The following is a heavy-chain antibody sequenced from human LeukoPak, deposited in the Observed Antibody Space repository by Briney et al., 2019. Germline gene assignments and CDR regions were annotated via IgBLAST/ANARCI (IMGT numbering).Heavy chain of an antibody. J-gene: IGHJ4*02. CDR3: ARGLSWQPDY. D-gene: IGHD5-12*01. V-gene: IGHV4-34*01. CDR2: INHSGST. CDR1: GGSFSGYY. Sequence: SETLSLTCAVYGGSFSGYYWSWIRQPPGKGLEWIGEINHSGSTNYNPSLKSRVTISVDTSKNQFSLKLSSVTAADTAVYYCARGLSWQPDYWGQGTLVTVSS.